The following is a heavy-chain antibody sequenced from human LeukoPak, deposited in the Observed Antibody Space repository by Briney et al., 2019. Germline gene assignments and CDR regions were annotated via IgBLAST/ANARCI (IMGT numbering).Heavy chain of an antibody. CDR3: ARVDIKGGYYDSSGYSLFDY. Sequence: GASVKVSCKASGYTFTSYYMHWVREGPGQGLEWMGIINPSGGSTSYSQKFEGRLTITRDTSTGTVYMELSSLRSEDTAVHYCARVDIKGGYYDSSGYSLFDYWGQGTLVTVSS. V-gene: IGHV1-46*01. J-gene: IGHJ4*02. D-gene: IGHD3-22*01. CDR1: GYTFTSYY. CDR2: INPSGGST.